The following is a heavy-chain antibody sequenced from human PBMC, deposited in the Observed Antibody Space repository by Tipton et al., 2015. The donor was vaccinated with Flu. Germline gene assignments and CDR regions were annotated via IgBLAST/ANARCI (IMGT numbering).Heavy chain of an antibody. CDR2: IWYDGSNK. CDR3: ARVEGPYDSSGYYAY. J-gene: IGHJ4*02. D-gene: IGHD3-22*01. V-gene: IGHV3-33*01. Sequence: SLRLSCAASGFTFSSYGMHWVRQAPGKGLEWVAVIWYDGSNKYYADSVKGRFTISRDNSKNTLYLQMNSLRAEDTAVYYCARVEGPYDSSGYYAYWGQGTLVTVSS. CDR1: GFTFSSYG.